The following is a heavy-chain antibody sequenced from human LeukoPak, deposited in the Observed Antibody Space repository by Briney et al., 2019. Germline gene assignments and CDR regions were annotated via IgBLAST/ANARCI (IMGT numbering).Heavy chain of an antibody. V-gene: IGHV4-4*07. Sequence: SETLSLTCTVSGGSISSDYWSWIRQPAGKGLEWIGRIYSGGSPNYNPSLKSRVTMSVDSSNNQFSLKLSSVTAADTAVFYCARENTGSYREFDYWGQGTLVTVSS. J-gene: IGHJ4*02. D-gene: IGHD1-26*01. CDR3: ARENTGSYREFDY. CDR2: IYSGGSP. CDR1: GGSISSDY.